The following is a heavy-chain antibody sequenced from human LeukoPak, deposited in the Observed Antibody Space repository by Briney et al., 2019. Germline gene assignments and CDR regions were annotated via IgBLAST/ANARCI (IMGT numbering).Heavy chain of an antibody. CDR2: VYYTEST. V-gene: IGHV4-59*01. D-gene: IGHD6-13*01. J-gene: IGHJ3*01. CDR1: VYSISSYY. CDR3: ARISSSKWYNERGAFDV. Sequence: SETLSLTCTVSVYSISSYYWSSVPQPPGKGLEWIGFVYYTESTNYSPSRKSRLTISVDTSKNEFSLKLRYVTAADTDVYYCARISSSKWYNERGAFDVWGKGTMVTVS.